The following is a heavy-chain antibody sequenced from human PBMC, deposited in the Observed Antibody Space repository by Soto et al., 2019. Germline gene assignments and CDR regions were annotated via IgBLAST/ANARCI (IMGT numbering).Heavy chain of an antibody. J-gene: IGHJ6*02. CDR3: AREPSMTTVVPYYYYYGMDV. Sequence: SVKVSCKASGGTFSSYSISWVRQAPGQGLEWMGGIIPIFGTANYAQKFQGRVTITADESTSTAYMELSSLRSEDTAVYYCAREPSMTTVVPYYYYYGMDVWGQGTTVTVSS. D-gene: IGHD4-17*01. CDR2: IIPIFGTA. V-gene: IGHV1-69*13. CDR1: GGTFSSYS.